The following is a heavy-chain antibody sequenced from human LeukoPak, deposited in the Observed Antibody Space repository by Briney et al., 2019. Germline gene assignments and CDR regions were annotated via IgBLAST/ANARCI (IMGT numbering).Heavy chain of an antibody. J-gene: IGHJ3*02. Sequence: SETLSLTCSVSGASISNYYWSWIRQPAGKGLEWIGRIHSGGSFNYNPSLRSRVTMSVDTSNNHFFLRLNSVTAADTALYFCARGIGTITQDSFDIRGPGTVVTVSS. CDR2: IHSGGSF. D-gene: IGHD1-14*01. CDR3: ARGIGTITQDSFDI. V-gene: IGHV4-4*07. CDR1: GASISNYY.